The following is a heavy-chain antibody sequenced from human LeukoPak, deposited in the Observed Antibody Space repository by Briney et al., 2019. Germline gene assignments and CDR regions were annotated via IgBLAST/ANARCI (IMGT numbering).Heavy chain of an antibody. CDR2: IIPIFGTA. CDR3: ARDYYSYTSGAFDI. CDR1: GGTFSSYA. D-gene: IGHD3-16*01. J-gene: IGHJ3*02. Sequence: GASVKVSCKASGGTFSSYAISWVRQAPGQGLEWMGGIIPIFGTANYAQKFQGRVTITADESTSTAYMELSSLRSEDTAVYYCARDYYSYTSGAFDIWGQGTMVTVSS. V-gene: IGHV1-69*13.